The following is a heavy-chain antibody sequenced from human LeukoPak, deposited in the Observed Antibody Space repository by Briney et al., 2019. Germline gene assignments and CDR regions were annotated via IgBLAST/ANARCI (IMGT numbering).Heavy chain of an antibody. J-gene: IGHJ3*02. CDR3: ARDNSHDSSGYYYGAFDI. Sequence: SETLSLTCTVSGGSISSYYWSWIRQPAGKGLAWIGRIYTSGSTNYNPSLKSRVTMSVDTSKNQFSLKLSSVTAADTAVYYCARDNSHDSSGYYYGAFDIWGQGTMVTVSS. D-gene: IGHD3-22*01. CDR2: IYTSGST. CDR1: GGSISSYY. V-gene: IGHV4-4*07.